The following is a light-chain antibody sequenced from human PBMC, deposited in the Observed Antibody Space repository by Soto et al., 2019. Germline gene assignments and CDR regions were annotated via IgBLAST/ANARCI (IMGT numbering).Light chain of an antibody. CDR2: GSS. V-gene: IGKV3-20*01. CDR1: QSVSNNY. CDR3: QQYGSSPPYT. Sequence: EVVLTQSPGTLSLSPGERATLSCRASQSVSNNYFAWYQQKPGQAPRLLIFGSSDMATGIPDRFSGSGSRTDFTLTISRLELKDFAVYYCQQYGSSPPYTFGQETKLEIK. J-gene: IGKJ2*01.